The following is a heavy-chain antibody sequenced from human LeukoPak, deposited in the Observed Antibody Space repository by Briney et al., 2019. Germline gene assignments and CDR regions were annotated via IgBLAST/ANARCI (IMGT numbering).Heavy chain of an antibody. CDR1: GGSIRSSYYY. D-gene: IGHD6-6*01. CDR2: IYDSGST. Sequence: SETLSLTCTVSGGSIRSSYYYWGWIRQPPGKGLEWIGSIYDSGSTYYNPSLKSRVTISVDTSKNQFSLKLNSVTAADTAVYYCARSSITARSFFSYWGQGTLVTVSS. J-gene: IGHJ4*02. V-gene: IGHV4-39*01. CDR3: ARSSITARSFFSY.